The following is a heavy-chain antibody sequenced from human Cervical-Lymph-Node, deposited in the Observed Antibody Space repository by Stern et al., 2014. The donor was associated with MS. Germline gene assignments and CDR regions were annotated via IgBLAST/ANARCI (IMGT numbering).Heavy chain of an antibody. V-gene: IGHV1-69*01. CDR3: ARELYGGNSCFDY. J-gene: IGHJ4*02. Sequence: VQLEESGAEVKKPGSSVKVSCKASGGTFSSYALSWVRQAPGQGLEWMGGIIPIFGTANYAQKFQGRVTITADESTSTAYMELSSLRSEDTAVYYCARELYGGNSCFDYWGQGTLVTVSS. CDR2: IIPIFGTA. D-gene: IGHD4-23*01. CDR1: GGTFSSYA.